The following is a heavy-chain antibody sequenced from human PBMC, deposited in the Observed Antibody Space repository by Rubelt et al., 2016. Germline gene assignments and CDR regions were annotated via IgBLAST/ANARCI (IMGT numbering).Heavy chain of an antibody. J-gene: IGHJ6*02. V-gene: IGHV4-4*09. CDR2: GST. Sequence: GSTNYNPSLKSRVTISVDTSKNQFSLKLSSVTAADTAVYYCAPKQRYSSGWYGMDVWGQGTTVTVSS. D-gene: IGHD6-19*01. CDR3: APKQRYSSGWYGMDV.